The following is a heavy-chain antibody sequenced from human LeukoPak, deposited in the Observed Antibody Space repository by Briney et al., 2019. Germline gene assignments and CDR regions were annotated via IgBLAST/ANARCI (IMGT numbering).Heavy chain of an antibody. J-gene: IGHJ4*02. V-gene: IGHV3-7*01. D-gene: IGHD3-22*01. Sequence: SGGSLRLSCAASGFTFSSYWMSWVRQAPGKGLEWVANIKQDGSEKYYVDSVKGRFTISRDNAKNSLYLQMNSLRAEDTAVYYCAREKYYYDSSGYYYNAGPFDYWGQGTLVTVSS. CDR2: IKQDGSEK. CDR1: GFTFSSYW. CDR3: AREKYYYDSSGYYYNAGPFDY.